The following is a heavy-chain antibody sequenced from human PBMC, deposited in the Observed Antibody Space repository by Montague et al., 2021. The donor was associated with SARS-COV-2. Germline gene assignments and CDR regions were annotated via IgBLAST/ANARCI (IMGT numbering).Heavy chain of an antibody. V-gene: IGHV4/OR15-8*02. D-gene: IGHD6-13*01. CDR3: ARDFVAAVPDRFDS. J-gene: IGHJ4*02. Sequence: SETLSLTCAVSGVSIGSNNWWSWVRQPPGKGLEWIGEIFHSGAASYNPSLKSRLTISMDKSKNEFSLKLNSVTAADTAMYYCARDFVAAVPDRFDSWGQGVLVTVSS. CDR2: IFHSGAA. CDR1: GVSIGSNNW.